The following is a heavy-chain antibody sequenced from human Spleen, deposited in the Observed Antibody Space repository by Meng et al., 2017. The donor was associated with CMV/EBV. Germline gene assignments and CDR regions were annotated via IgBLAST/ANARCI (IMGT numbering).Heavy chain of an antibody. V-gene: IGHV4-34*01. D-gene: IGHD6-6*01. CDR1: GSLSGYY. CDR3: VRGFYFGYSIGKNWFDP. CDR2: INHSGST. Sequence: GSLSGYYWSWIRQPPGKGLEWIGEINHSGSTNYNPSLKSRVSISIDRSENHFSLNLSSVTAADMAVYYCVRGFYFGYSIGKNWFDPWGQGTLVTVSS. J-gene: IGHJ5*02.